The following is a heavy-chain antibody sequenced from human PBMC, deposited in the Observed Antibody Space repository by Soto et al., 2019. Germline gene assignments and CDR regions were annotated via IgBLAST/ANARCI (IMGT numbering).Heavy chain of an antibody. CDR2: IWNDGSNS. V-gene: IGHV3-33*01. Sequence: QVQLVESGGGVVQPGRSLRLSCAASGFTFNNYGMHWVRQAPGKGLEWLAVIWNDGSNSSYANSVKGRFTISRDNSKNTLYLQMSSLRGEGTGVYYCARRQIPPPTRGAANARGAMDVWGQGTTVTVSS. J-gene: IGHJ6*02. CDR1: GFTFNNYG. CDR3: ARRQIPPPTRGAANARGAMDV. D-gene: IGHD6-13*01.